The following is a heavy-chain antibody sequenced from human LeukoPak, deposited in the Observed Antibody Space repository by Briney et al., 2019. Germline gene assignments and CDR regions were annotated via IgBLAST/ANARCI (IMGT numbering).Heavy chain of an antibody. D-gene: IGHD2/OR15-2a*01. V-gene: IGHV3-23*01. CDR1: GFTFSSYA. Sequence: GGSLRLSCAASGFTFSSYAMSWVRQAPGKGLEWVSAISGSGGSTYYADSVKGRFTISRDNSKNTLYLQMNSLRAEDTAVYYCAKSGGLRPSFEKRNRDYWGQGTLVTVSS. CDR3: AKSGGLRPSFEKRNRDY. J-gene: IGHJ4*02. CDR2: ISGSGGST.